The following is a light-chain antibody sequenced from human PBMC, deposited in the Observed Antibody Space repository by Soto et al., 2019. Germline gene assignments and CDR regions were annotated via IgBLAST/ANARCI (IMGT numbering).Light chain of an antibody. V-gene: IGKV1-9*01. CDR2: DAS. CDR3: QQYTNTNNPWM. CDR1: QYISSF. J-gene: IGKJ1*01. Sequence: IQFTHSPSSLSASVVDRVTITCRASQYISSFLAWYQQKPGKAPKLLVYDASTLQSGVASRFSGSGSGTEFNLIISGLQPDDSATYYCQQYTNTNNPWMFGQGTKVDIK.